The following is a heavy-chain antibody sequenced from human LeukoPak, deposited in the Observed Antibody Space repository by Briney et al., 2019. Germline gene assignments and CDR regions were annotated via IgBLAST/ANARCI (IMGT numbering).Heavy chain of an antibody. CDR2: ISDSGSSI. D-gene: IGHD3-16*01. CDR3: ASARLMINGAFDI. J-gene: IGHJ3*02. V-gene: IGHV3-11*01. Sequence: SGGSLRLSCAASGFTFSDYYMNWIRQAPGKGLEWVSYISDSGSSIYYADSVKGRFTISRDNAMNSLYLQMSSLRVEDTAVYYCASARLMINGAFDIWGQGTMVTVSS. CDR1: GFTFSDYY.